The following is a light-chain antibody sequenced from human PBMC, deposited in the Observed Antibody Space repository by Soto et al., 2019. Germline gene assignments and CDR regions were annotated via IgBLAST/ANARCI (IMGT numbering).Light chain of an antibody. V-gene: IGLV1-40*01. Sequence: QSVLTQPPSVSGSPGQRVTISCTGSSSDIGACYDVHWYQQLPGTAPKLIIYDNSNRPSGVPDRFSGSKSGTSASLAITGLQAEDEADYYCQSYDSSLSVVFGGGTKVTVL. CDR3: QSYDSSLSVV. CDR2: DNS. J-gene: IGLJ2*01. CDR1: SSDIGACYD.